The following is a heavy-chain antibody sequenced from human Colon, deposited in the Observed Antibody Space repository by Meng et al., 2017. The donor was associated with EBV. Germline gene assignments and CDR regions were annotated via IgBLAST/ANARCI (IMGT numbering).Heavy chain of an antibody. CDR2: IPHRGSS. CDR1: GDSITNHNW. J-gene: IGHJ1*01. CDR3: LRGSGGSV. V-gene: IGHV4-4*03. D-gene: IGHD3-10*01. Sequence: HVKLRESCPALVKPPATLSLTCAVSGDSITNHNWWAWVRQPPGKGLEWIGEIPHRGSSAYNPSLKSRVSMSIDKSKNQFSLKLTSVTAADTAVYHCLRGSGGSVWGQGTLVTVSS.